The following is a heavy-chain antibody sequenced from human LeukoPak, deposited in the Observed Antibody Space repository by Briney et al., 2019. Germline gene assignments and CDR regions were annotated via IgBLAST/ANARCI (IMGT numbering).Heavy chain of an antibody. CDR2: IIPIFGTA. V-gene: IGHV1-69*05. D-gene: IGHD3-22*01. CDR3: ARSEYYYESSGYYHNWFDP. CDR1: GGTFSSYA. J-gene: IGHJ5*02. Sequence: SVKVSCKASGGTFSSYAISWVRQAPGQGLEWMGGIIPIFGTANYAQNFQGRVTITTDESTSTAYMELSSLRSEDTAVYYCARSEYYYESSGYYHNWFDPWGQGTLVTVSS.